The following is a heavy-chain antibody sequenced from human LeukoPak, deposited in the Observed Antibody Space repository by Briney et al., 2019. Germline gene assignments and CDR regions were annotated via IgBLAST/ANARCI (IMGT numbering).Heavy chain of an antibody. CDR2: IWYDGSNK. CDR1: GFTFSSYG. CDR3: ARELNRPPTVAGTLEYFQH. Sequence: GGSLRLSCAASGFTFSSYGMHWVRQAPGKGLEWVAVIWYDGSNKYYADSVKGRFTISRDNSKNTLYLQMNSLRAEDTAVYYCARELNRPPTVAGTLEYFQHWGQGTLVTVSS. J-gene: IGHJ1*01. V-gene: IGHV3-33*08. D-gene: IGHD6-19*01.